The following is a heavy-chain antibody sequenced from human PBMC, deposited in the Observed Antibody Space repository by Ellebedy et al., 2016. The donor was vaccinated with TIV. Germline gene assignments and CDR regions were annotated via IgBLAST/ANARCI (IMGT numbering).Heavy chain of an antibody. J-gene: IGHJ2*01. V-gene: IGHV4-59*12. CDR3: ARDSDGDYTSFDL. D-gene: IGHD4-17*01. Sequence: MPGGSLRLSCTVSGGSISGYYWSWIRQPPGKGLEWIGYVYYSDNGSTNYKPSLKSRVTISGDTPKNQLSLKLSSVTAADTAVYFCARDSDGDYTSFDLWGRGALVIVSS. CDR1: GGSISGYY. CDR2: VYYSDNGST.